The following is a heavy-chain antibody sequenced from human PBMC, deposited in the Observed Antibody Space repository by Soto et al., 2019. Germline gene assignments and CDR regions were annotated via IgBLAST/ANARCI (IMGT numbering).Heavy chain of an antibody. D-gene: IGHD3-22*01. Sequence: GASVKVSCKASGGTFSSYASSWVRQAPGQGLEWMGGIIPTFGTANYAQKFQGRVTITADESTSTAYMELSSLRSEDTAVYYCASRDYYDSSGYYYAQFDYWGQGTLVTVSS. CDR2: IIPTFGTA. CDR3: ASRDYYDSSGYYYAQFDY. CDR1: GGTFSSYA. J-gene: IGHJ4*02. V-gene: IGHV1-69*13.